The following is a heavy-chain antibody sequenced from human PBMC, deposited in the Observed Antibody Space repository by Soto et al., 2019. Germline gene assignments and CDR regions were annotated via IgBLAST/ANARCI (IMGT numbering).Heavy chain of an antibody. D-gene: IGHD1-26*01. CDR1: GFTFTGNA. J-gene: IGHJ4*02. CDR2: ISGSVGST. Sequence: EVQLLESGGGLVQPGGSLRLSCAASGFTFTGNAMTWVRQAPGKGLEWVSAISGSVGSTYYADSVKGRFTISRDNSKSTLYLQMNSLRAEDTAVYYCARDHYSATYYYHDYWGQGTLVTVSS. CDR3: ARDHYSATYYYHDY. V-gene: IGHV3-23*01.